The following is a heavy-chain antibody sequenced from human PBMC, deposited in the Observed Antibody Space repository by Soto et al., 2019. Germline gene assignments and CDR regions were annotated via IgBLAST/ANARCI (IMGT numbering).Heavy chain of an antibody. Sequence: SVKVSCKTSGGTFSSYAISWVRQAPGQGLEWMGGIIPIFGTANYAQKFQGRVTITADESTSTAYMELSSLRSEDTAVYYFARGHFIIAAAGAGYYFDYWGQGTLVTVSS. CDR2: IIPIFGTA. J-gene: IGHJ4*02. CDR3: ARGHFIIAAAGAGYYFDY. D-gene: IGHD6-13*01. CDR1: GGTFSSYA. V-gene: IGHV1-69*13.